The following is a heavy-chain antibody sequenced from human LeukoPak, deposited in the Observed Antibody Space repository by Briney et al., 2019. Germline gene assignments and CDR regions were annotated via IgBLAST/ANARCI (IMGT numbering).Heavy chain of an antibody. CDR1: GGTFSSYA. V-gene: IGHV1-69*13. Sequence: GASLKVSCKASGGTFSSYAISWVRQAPGQGLEWMGGIIPIFGTANYAQKFQGRVTITADESTSTAYMELSSLRSEDTAVYYCAREDSSSPGAFDYWGQGTLVTVSS. CDR3: AREDSSSPGAFDY. J-gene: IGHJ4*02. D-gene: IGHD6-6*01. CDR2: IIPIFGTA.